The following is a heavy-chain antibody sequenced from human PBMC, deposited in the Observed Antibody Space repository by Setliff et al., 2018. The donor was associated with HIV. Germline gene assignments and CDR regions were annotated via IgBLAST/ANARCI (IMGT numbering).Heavy chain of an antibody. J-gene: IGHJ3*02. CDR2: VNHNGNI. V-gene: IGHV4-34*01. CDR1: AVPFSNYY. Sequence: PSQTLSLTCGLNAVPFSNYYWNWIRQSPEKGLEWIVEVNHNGNINYNPSLQSRVTVSVDTSKPQFSLEMSSLTAADTAVYYCARGQGCGGGCHYAFEMWGQGTMVTVSS. D-gene: IGHD2-21*02. CDR3: ARGQGCGGGCHYAFEM.